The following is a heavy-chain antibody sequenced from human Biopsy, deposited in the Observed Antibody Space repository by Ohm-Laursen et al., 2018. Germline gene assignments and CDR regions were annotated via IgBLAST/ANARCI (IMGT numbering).Heavy chain of an antibody. Sequence: ASVKVSCNASSYTFTDYNIHWMRQAPGQGLEWLGYINSKTGSTNYAQKFQGTVTMTRDTSISTAYLALGSLRSADTAIYYCARDPLNGHKHFDYWGQGSLVTVSS. CDR2: INSKTGST. CDR1: SYTFTDYN. CDR3: ARDPLNGHKHFDY. V-gene: IGHV1-2*02. J-gene: IGHJ4*02. D-gene: IGHD2-8*01.